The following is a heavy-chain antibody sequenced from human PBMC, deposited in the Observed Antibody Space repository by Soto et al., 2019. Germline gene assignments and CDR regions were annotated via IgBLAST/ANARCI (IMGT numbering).Heavy chain of an antibody. V-gene: IGHV3-33*01. D-gene: IGHD3-10*01. J-gene: IGHJ4*02. CDR3: ARDRYGSGQGYFDY. CDR1: GFTFSSYG. CDR2: IWYDGSNK. Sequence: QVQLVESGGGVVQPGRSLRLSCAASGFTFSSYGMHWVRQAPGKGLEWVAVIWYDGSNKYYTDSVKGRFTISRDNSKNTLYLQMNSLRAEDTAVYYCARDRYGSGQGYFDYWGQGTLVTVSS.